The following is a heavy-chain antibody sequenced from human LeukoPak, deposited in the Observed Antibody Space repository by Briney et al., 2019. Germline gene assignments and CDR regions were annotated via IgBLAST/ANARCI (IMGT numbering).Heavy chain of an antibody. CDR2: ISAYNGNT. V-gene: IGHV1-18*04. J-gene: IGHJ4*02. CDR3: ARDLSVAAAGTEDY. Sequence: ASVKVSCKASGYTFTSYGISWVRQAPGQGLEWMGWISAYNGNTNYAQKLQGRVTMTTDTSTSIAYMELRSLRSDDTAVYYCARDLSVAAAGTEDYWGQGTLVTVSS. D-gene: IGHD6-13*01. CDR1: GYTFTSYG.